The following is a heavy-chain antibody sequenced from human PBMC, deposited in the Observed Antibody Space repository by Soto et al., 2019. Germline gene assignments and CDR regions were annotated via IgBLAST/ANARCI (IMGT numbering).Heavy chain of an antibody. D-gene: IGHD3-22*01. CDR1: GGTFNSYA. J-gene: IGHJ6*02. CDR2: IIPIFGTA. Sequence: ASVKVSCKASGGTFNSYALSWVRQAPGQVLEWMGVIIPIFGTANYAQRFQGRVTITADKSTSTAYMELSSLRSEDTAVYYCAVIAAPSTYYCYGMDLWGPGTTVTV. V-gene: IGHV1-69*06. CDR3: AVIAAPSTYYCYGMDL.